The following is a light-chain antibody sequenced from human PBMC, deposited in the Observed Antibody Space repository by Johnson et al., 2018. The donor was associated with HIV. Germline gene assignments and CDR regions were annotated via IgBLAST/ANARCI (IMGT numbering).Light chain of an antibody. CDR1: SSTIGNNY. V-gene: IGLV1-51*02. Sequence: QSVLTQPPSVSAAPGQKVTISCSGSSSTIGNNYVSWYQLLPGTAPKLLLYKNDKRPSGIPARFSGSTSGTSATPAIPGHQPGDEADYYCGKWETSLTTGGFVGPGTKVPVL. CDR2: KND. J-gene: IGLJ1*01. CDR3: GKWETSLTTGGF.